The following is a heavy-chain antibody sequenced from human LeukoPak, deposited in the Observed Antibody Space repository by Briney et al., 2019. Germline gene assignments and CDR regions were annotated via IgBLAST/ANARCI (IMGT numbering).Heavy chain of an antibody. D-gene: IGHD3-9*01. J-gene: IGHJ4*02. CDR1: GGSFSGYY. CDR2: ISHSGST. V-gene: IGHV4-34*01. CDR3: ARPYYDILTGYYIGFDY. Sequence: SETLSLTCAVYGGSFSGYYWSWIRQPPGKGLEWIGEISHSGSTNYNPSLKSRVTISVDTSKNQFSLKLSSVTAADTAVYYCARPYYDILTGYYIGFDYWGQGTLVTVSS.